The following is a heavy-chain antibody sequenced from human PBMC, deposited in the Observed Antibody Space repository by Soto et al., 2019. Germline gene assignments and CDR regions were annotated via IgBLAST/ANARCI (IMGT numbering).Heavy chain of an antibody. Sequence: GESLKISCKGSGYSFTSYWISWVRQMPGKGLEWMGRIDPSDSYTNYSPSVQGHVTISADKSISTADLQWSSRKASDTAMYYCARQPTDIVVGPAANNDDYYDGMDVWGQGTTVTVSS. CDR1: GYSFTSYW. D-gene: IGHD2-2*01. J-gene: IGHJ6*02. CDR2: IDPSDSYT. CDR3: ARQPTDIVVGPAANNDDYYDGMDV. V-gene: IGHV5-10-1*01.